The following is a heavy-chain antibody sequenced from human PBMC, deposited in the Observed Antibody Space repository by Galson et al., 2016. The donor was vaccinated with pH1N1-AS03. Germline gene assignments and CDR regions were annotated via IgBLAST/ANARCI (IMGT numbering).Heavy chain of an antibody. CDR2: INPSDGNT. V-gene: IGHV1-46*01. J-gene: IGHJ6*02. D-gene: IGHD4/OR15-4a*01. CDR1: GDSFSSYA. CDR3: ARVSAGLTGYYYAMDV. Sequence: SVKVSCKASGDSFSSYAFTWVRQAPGQGREWMGIINPSDGNTNYAQRFQGRVTMTRDTSTSTVYMELSSLRSDDTAVYYCARVSAGLTGYYYAMDVWGQGTTVTVSS.